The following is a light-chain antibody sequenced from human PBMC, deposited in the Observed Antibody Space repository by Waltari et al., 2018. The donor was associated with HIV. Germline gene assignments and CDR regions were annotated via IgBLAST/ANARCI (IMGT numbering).Light chain of an antibody. Sequence: QSVLTQPPSVSAAPGQKVTISCSGTSSNIGNNYVSWFQQLPGTAPKLLIYDNIKRPSGIPDRFSGSKSGTSATLGITGLQTGDEATYYCGTWDNTLDAVLFGGGTILTVL. J-gene: IGLJ2*01. CDR2: DNI. CDR3: GTWDNTLDAVL. CDR1: SSNIGNNY. V-gene: IGLV1-51*01.